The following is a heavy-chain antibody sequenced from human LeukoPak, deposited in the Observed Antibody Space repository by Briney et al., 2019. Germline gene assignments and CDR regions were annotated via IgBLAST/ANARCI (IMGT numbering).Heavy chain of an antibody. CDR1: GGSFSGDY. CDR3: ARDFIYSSGNFDY. J-gene: IGHJ4*02. Sequence: SETLSLTCAVYGGSFSGDYWSWIRQPPGKGLEWIGEINHSGRTDYNPFLKSRVTISIDTSKNQFSLKLSSVTAADTAVYYCARDFIYSSGNFDYWGQGTLVTVSS. CDR2: INHSGRT. D-gene: IGHD6-19*01. V-gene: IGHV4-34*01.